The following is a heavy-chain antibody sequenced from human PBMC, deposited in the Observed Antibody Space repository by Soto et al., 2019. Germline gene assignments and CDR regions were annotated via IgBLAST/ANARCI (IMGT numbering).Heavy chain of an antibody. V-gene: IGHV3-43*01. Sequence: GGSLRLSCAASGFTFDDYTMYWVRQAPGKGLEWVSLISWDGGSTYYADSVKGRFTISRDNSKNSLYLQMNSLRTEDTALYYCAKDISGYDSSGYYLYYYGMDVWGQGTTVTVSS. CDR1: GFTFDDYT. J-gene: IGHJ6*02. CDR2: ISWDGGST. D-gene: IGHD3-22*01. CDR3: AKDISGYDSSGYYLYYYGMDV.